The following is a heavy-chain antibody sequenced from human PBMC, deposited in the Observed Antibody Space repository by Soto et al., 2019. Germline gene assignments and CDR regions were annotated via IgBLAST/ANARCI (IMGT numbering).Heavy chain of an antibody. CDR1: GFSLSTSGVG. V-gene: IGHV2-5*02. J-gene: IGHJ5*02. Sequence: SGPTLVNPTQTLTLTCTFSGFSLSTSGVGVGWIRQPPGKALEWLAPIYWDDDKRYSPSLKSRLTITKDTSKNQVVLTMTNMDPVDTATYYCAHRPNDILTGYYNVNWFDPWGQGTLVTVSS. CDR2: IYWDDDK. CDR3: AHRPNDILTGYYNVNWFDP. D-gene: IGHD3-9*01.